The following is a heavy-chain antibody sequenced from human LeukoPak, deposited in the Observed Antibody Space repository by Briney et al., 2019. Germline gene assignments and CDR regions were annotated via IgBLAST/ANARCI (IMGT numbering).Heavy chain of an antibody. D-gene: IGHD5-18*01. Sequence: GGSLRLSCAASGFTFSDYYMFWLRQAPGKGLEWVSYISNSGSIIYYADSVKGRFTVSQDNAKDSLYLQMNSLRAEDTAVYYCARAVGADTARVYFDYWGQGTLVTVSS. J-gene: IGHJ4*02. V-gene: IGHV3-11*01. CDR2: ISNSGSII. CDR1: GFTFSDYY. CDR3: ARAVGADTARVYFDY.